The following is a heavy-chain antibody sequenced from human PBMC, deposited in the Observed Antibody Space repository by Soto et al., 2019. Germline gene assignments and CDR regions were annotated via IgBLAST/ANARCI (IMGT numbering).Heavy chain of an antibody. D-gene: IGHD6-19*01. CDR3: ARSVEGHFDY. J-gene: IGHJ4*02. CDR1: GFKFSIYS. V-gene: IGHV3-48*02. CDR2: ITSDTKTI. Sequence: EVQLVESGGALVQPGGSLRLSCEASGFKFSIYSRNWVRQAPGKGLEWSAYITSDTKTIKYADSVKGRFTISRDNAKNSVYLQMNSLSDEDTAVYYCARSVEGHFDYWGQGTVVTVSS.